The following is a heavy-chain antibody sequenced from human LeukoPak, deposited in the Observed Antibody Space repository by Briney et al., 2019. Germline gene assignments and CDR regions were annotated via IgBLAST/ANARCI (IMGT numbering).Heavy chain of an antibody. J-gene: IGHJ5*02. CDR1: GFTFSSFG. D-gene: IGHD6-19*01. Sequence: PGGSLRLSCGASGFTFSSFGISWVRQAPGKGLEWVSAISGSGGSTYYADSVKGRFTISRDNSKNTLYLQMNSLRAEDTAVYYCASDLVAVAGWFDPWGQGTLVTVSS. V-gene: IGHV3-23*01. CDR2: ISGSGGST. CDR3: ASDLVAVAGWFDP.